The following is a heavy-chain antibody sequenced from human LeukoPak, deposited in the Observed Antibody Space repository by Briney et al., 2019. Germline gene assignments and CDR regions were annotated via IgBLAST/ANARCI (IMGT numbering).Heavy chain of an antibody. D-gene: IGHD3-16*01. J-gene: IGHJ4*02. Sequence: GGSLRLSCTASGFTFTSYAMTWVRQAPGKGLEWVSGISGSGGHTYNADSVEGRFTISRDNSKNTLYLQMNSLTAADTAVYYCAKGVGEFGFRFDSWGQGTLVTVSS. CDR1: GFTFTSYA. V-gene: IGHV3-23*01. CDR3: AKGVGEFGFRFDS. CDR2: ISGSGGHT.